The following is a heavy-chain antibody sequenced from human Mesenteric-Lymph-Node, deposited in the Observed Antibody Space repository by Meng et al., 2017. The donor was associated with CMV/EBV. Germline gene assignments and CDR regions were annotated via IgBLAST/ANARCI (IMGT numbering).Heavy chain of an antibody. V-gene: IGHV3-30-3*01. J-gene: IGHJ5*02. D-gene: IGHD4-17*01. CDR1: GFTFSSYA. CDR3: ARGRDYGDYGWFDP. CDR2: ISYDGSNK. Sequence: GGSLRLSCAASGFTFSSYAMHWVRQAPGKGLEWVAVISYDGSNKYYADSVKGRFTISRDNSKNTLYLQMNSLRADDTAVYYCARGRDYGDYGWFDPWGQGTLVTVSS.